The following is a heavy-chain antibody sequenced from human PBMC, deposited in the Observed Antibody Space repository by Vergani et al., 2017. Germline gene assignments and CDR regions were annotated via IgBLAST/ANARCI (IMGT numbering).Heavy chain of an antibody. CDR3: ARLRASSPHAFDI. CDR2: INHSGST. J-gene: IGHJ3*02. V-gene: IGHV4-34*01. Sequence: QVQLQQWGAGLLKPSETLSLTCAVYGGSFSGYYWSWIRQPPGKGLEWIGEINHSGSTNYNPSLKSRVTISVDTSKNQFSLKLSSVTAADTAVYYCARLRASSPHAFDIWGQGTMVTVSS. CDR1: GGSFSGYY.